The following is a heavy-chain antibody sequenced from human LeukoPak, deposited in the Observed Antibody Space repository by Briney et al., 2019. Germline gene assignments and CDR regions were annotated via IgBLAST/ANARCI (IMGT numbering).Heavy chain of an antibody. CDR2: IIAGTGIT. CDR3: ARTSGSGSFYTN. J-gene: IGHJ4*02. V-gene: IGHV1-3*01. D-gene: IGHD3-10*01. Sequence: ASVKVSCKASGYNFTAYAIHWVRQAPGQRLEWMGWIIAGTGITQYSQKFQGRVTFTRDTSANAAYMEVSSLRSEDTALYFCARTSGSGSFYTNWGQATLVTVSS. CDR1: GYNFTAYA.